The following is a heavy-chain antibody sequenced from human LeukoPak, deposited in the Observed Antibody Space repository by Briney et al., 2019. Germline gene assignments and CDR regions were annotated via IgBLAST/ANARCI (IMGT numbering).Heavy chain of an antibody. J-gene: IGHJ4*02. CDR2: IYHSGST. D-gene: IGHD2-15*01. Sequence: PSETLSLTCAVSGYSISSGYYWGWILQPPGQGLEWIGSIYHSGSTYYNPSLKSRVTISVDTSKNQFSLKLSSVAAADTAVYYCARPAATGYYFDYWGQGTLVTVSS. V-gene: IGHV4-38-2*01. CDR1: GYSISSGYY. CDR3: ARPAATGYYFDY.